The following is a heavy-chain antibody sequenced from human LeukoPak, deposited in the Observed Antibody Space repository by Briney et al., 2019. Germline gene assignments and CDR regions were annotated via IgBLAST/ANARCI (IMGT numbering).Heavy chain of an antibody. V-gene: IGHV1-18*01. CDR3: ASYNRIVVTPRSVYFDY. J-gene: IGHJ4*02. CDR1: GYTFTSYG. D-gene: IGHD1-26*01. CDR2: ISAYNGNT. Sequence: GASVKVSCKASGYTFTSYGISWVRQAPGQGLEWMGWISAYNGNTNYAQKFQGRVTITTDESTSTAYMELSSLRSEDTAVYYCASYNRIVVTPRSVYFDYWGQGTLVTVSS.